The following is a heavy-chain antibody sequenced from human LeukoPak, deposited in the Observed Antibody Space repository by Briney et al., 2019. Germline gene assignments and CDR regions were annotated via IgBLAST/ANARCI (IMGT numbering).Heavy chain of an antibody. CDR2: INHSGST. V-gene: IGHV4-34*01. Sequence: SETLSLTCAVFGGSFSGYYWSWNRQPPGKGLEWIGEINHSGSTNYNPSLKSRVTISVDTSKNQFSLKLSSVTAADTAVYYCARGGYCSGGSCYSGSWLDYWGQGTLVTVSS. D-gene: IGHD2-15*01. CDR1: GGSFSGYY. J-gene: IGHJ4*02. CDR3: ARGGYCSGGSCYSGSWLDY.